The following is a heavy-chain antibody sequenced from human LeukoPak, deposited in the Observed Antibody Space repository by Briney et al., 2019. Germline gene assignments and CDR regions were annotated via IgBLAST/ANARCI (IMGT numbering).Heavy chain of an antibody. J-gene: IGHJ5*01. CDR3: AGHALRPDGYQNEGWFDS. D-gene: IGHD5-24*01. Sequence: MSSETLSLTCTVSGASISRYYWNWIRQPPGKRLEWVGYIDYNGRANYNPSLKSRVTISVDTSRNHFSLRLNSVTAADTAVYYCAGHALRPDGYQNEGWFDSWGQGTLVTVSS. CDR2: IDYNGRA. CDR1: GASISRYY. V-gene: IGHV4-59*08.